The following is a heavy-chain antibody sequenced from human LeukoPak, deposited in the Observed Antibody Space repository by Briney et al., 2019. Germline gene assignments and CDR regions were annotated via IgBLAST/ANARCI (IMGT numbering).Heavy chain of an antibody. D-gene: IGHD3-22*01. J-gene: IGHJ4*02. Sequence: SETLSLTCTVSGGXISRGDYYWSWIRQHPGKGLKWIAYIHYSGSTYYNPSLQSPVTISVDTSKNQFSLKLSSVTAADTAVYYSARAYDGSGYYYYYYFDYWGQGTLVTVSS. CDR2: IHYSGST. CDR1: GGXISRGDYY. V-gene: IGHV4-31*01. CDR3: ARAYDGSGYYYYYYFDY.